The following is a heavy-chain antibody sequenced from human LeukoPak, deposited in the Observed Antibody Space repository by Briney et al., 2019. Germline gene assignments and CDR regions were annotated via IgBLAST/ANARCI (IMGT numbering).Heavy chain of an antibody. J-gene: IGHJ4*02. V-gene: IGHV1-24*01. CDR2: FDPKDGET. Sequence: GASVKVSCKVSGYTLTQLSMHWVRQAPGKGREGMGGFDPKDGETIYAQKFQGSVTMAEATSTDTVYMELSSLRSEATAVYYCATGDYYGSAPNFGYWGQGTLVTVSS. CDR3: ATGDYYGSAPNFGY. D-gene: IGHD3-10*01. CDR1: GYTLTQLS.